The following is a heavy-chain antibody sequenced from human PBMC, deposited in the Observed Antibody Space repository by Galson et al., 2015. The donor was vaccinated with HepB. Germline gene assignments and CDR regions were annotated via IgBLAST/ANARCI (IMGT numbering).Heavy chain of an antibody. CDR3: AKGRQDIVVVVAVTYYYYGMDV. D-gene: IGHD2-15*01. J-gene: IGHJ6*02. Sequence: SLRLSCAASKFTFSSHGMYWVRQAPGKGSEWVAFISYDGSGKYYADSVKGRFTISRDNSRNTLYLQMNSLRAEDTAVYYCAKGRQDIVVVVAVTYYYYGMDVWGQGTTVIVSS. CDR1: KFTFSSHG. CDR2: ISYDGSGK. V-gene: IGHV3-30*18.